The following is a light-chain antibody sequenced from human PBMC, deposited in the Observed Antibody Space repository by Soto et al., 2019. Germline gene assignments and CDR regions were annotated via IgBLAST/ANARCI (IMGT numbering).Light chain of an antibody. J-gene: IGKJ2*01. CDR3: QQYNSYPYT. V-gene: IGKV3-15*01. CDR1: QSVFSS. CDR2: GAA. Sequence: EIVMTQSPATLSVSPGERATLSCRASQSVFSSLAWFQQKPGQAPRLLIYGAATRATGIPARFSGSGSGTEFTLTISSLQSEDFATYYCQQYNSYPYTFGQGTKLEIK.